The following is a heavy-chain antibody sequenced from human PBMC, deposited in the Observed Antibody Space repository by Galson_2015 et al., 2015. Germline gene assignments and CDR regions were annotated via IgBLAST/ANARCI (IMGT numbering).Heavy chain of an antibody. V-gene: IGHV1-46*01. J-gene: IGHJ3*02. CDR3: ARGLSSGWVVGAFDI. CDR2: INPSGGST. CDR1: GYTFTSYY. Sequence: SVKVSCKASGYTFTSYYMHWVRQAPGQGLEWMGIINPSGGSTSYAQKFQGRVTMTRDTSTSTVFMELSSLRSEDTAVYYCARGLSSGWVVGAFDIWGQGTMVTVSS. D-gene: IGHD6-19*01.